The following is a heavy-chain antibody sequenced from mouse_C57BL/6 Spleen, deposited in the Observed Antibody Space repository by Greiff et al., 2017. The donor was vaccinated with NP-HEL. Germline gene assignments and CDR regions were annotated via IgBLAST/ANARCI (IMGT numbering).Heavy chain of an antibody. J-gene: IGHJ2*01. CDR3: ARYPIYYYGSSHFDY. V-gene: IGHV1-55*01. CDR2: IYPGSGST. CDR1: GYTFTSYW. Sequence: VKLQQPGAELVKPGASVKMSCKASGYTFTSYWITWVKQRPGQGLEWIGDIYPGSGSTNYNEKFKSKATLTVDTSSSTAYMQLSSLTSEDSAVYYCARYPIYYYGSSHFDYWGQGTTLTVSS. D-gene: IGHD1-1*01.